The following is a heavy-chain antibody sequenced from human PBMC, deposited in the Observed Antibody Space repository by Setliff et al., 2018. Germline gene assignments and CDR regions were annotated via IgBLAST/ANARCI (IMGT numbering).Heavy chain of an antibody. CDR3: ARASRFGTVKWRGDYYMDV. D-gene: IGHD3-10*01. CDR1: GYTFTTYA. V-gene: IGHV7-4-1*02. Sequence: ASVKVSCKASGYTFTTYAMGWMRQAPGQRLEWMGWINTNTGNTSYAQGFTERFVLSLDTSVSTAYLQISSLKPEDTAVYYCARASRFGTVKWRGDYYMDVWGKGTTVTVSS. CDR2: INTNTGNT. J-gene: IGHJ6*03.